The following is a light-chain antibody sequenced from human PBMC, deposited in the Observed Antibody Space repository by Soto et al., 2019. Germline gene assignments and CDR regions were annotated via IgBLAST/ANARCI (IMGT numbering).Light chain of an antibody. CDR1: QSISRL. Sequence: DIEMTQSPSTLSASVGDRVTITCRGSQSISRLLAWYQQKPVKAPKLLIHDASSLESGVPSRFSGSRSGSEFTLTISGLQPDDFATYYCQQYTNYSYTFGQGTKVEIK. J-gene: IGKJ2*01. V-gene: IGKV1-5*01. CDR3: QQYTNYSYT. CDR2: DAS.